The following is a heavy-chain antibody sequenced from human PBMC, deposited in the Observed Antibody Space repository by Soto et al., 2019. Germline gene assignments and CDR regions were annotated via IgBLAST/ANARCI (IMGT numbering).Heavy chain of an antibody. Sequence: SETLSLTCTVSGGSVNSGSYYWSWIRQPPGKGLEWIGYIYYSGSTNFNPSLRSRVTISVDTSKNQFSLKLSSVTAADTAVYYCARVRYGGGQDYWGQGTLVTVSS. J-gene: IGHJ4*02. V-gene: IGHV4-61*01. D-gene: IGHD1-26*01. CDR1: GGSVNSGSYY. CDR3: ARVRYGGGQDY. CDR2: IYYSGST.